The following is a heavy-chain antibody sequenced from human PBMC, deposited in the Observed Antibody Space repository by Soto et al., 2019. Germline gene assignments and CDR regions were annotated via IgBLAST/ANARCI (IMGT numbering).Heavy chain of an antibody. D-gene: IGHD1-26*01. Sequence: GNGLEWVAFISYDSTKTYYADSVKGRFTISRDNSNSALYVQMNSLTGEDTAVYYCARTRSAWSDFHYYYVMDVRGQGTTVTVSS. CDR3: ARTRSAWSDFHYYYVMDV. V-gene: IGHV3-30*03. CDR2: ISYDSTKT. J-gene: IGHJ6*02.